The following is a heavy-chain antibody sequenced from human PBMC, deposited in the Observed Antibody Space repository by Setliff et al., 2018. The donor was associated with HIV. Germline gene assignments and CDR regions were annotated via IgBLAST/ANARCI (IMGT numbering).Heavy chain of an antibody. CDR3: ARSGPQTTWYFDRSGYSHNY. Sequence: ASVKVSCKASGYTFTSYGISWVRQAPGQGLEWMGWISAYNGNTIYAQKVQGRVTMTTDTSTSTAYTELRSLRSDDTAVYYCARSGPQTTWYFDRSGYSHNYWGQGTLVTVSS. CDR2: ISAYNGNT. J-gene: IGHJ4*02. D-gene: IGHD3-22*01. V-gene: IGHV1-18*01. CDR1: GYTFTSYG.